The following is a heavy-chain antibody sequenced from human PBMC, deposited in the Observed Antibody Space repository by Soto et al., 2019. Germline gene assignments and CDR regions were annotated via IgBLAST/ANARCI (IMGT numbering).Heavy chain of an antibody. CDR2: ISSSSSYI. D-gene: IGHD1-1*01. J-gene: IGHJ3*02. Sequence: PGGSLRLFCAASGFTFSSYSMNWVRQAPGRGLEWVSSISSSSSYIYYADSVKGRFTISRDNAKNSLYLQMNSLRAEDTAVYYRARTGRQQYDAFDIWGQGTMVTVSS. CDR3: ARTGRQQYDAFDI. V-gene: IGHV3-21*01. CDR1: GFTFSSYS.